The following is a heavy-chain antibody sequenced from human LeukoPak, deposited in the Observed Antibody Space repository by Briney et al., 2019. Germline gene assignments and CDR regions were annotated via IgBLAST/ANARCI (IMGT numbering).Heavy chain of an antibody. V-gene: IGHV4-39*07. CDR1: GGSISSSSYY. CDR3: ARGARNWNYTLQFDP. J-gene: IGHJ5*02. D-gene: IGHD1-7*01. Sequence: SETLSLTCTVSGGSISSSSYYWGWIRQPPGKGLEWIGTIYYSGSTYYNPSLKSRVTISVDTSKNQFSLKLSSVTAADTAVYYCARGARNWNYTLQFDPWGQGTLVTVSS. CDR2: IYYSGST.